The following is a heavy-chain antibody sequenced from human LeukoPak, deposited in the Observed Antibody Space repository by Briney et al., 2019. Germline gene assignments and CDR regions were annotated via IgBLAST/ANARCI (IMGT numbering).Heavy chain of an antibody. CDR2: IKQDGSEK. V-gene: IGHV3-7*01. CDR1: GFTCSSYW. J-gene: IGHJ4*02. D-gene: IGHD3-3*01. CDR3: ARAKEYYDFWSGYPGDFDY. Sequence: GGSLRLSCAASGFTCSSYWMSWVRQAPGKGLEWVANIKQDGSEKYYVDSVKGRFTISRDNAKNSLYLQMNSLRAEDTAVYYCARAKEYYDFWSGYPGDFDYWGQGTLVTVSS.